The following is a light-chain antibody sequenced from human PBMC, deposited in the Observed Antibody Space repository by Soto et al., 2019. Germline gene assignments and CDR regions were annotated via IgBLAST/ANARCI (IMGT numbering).Light chain of an antibody. V-gene: IGLV2-23*01. CDR1: SSDVGTYNL. CDR2: EGS. J-gene: IGLJ1*01. CDR3: GSYAGSSIYV. Sequence: QSALTQPASVSGSPGQSITISCTGTSSDVGTYNLVSWYQHHPGKAPKLMIYEGSKRPSGVSNRFSGSKSGNTASLTISGLQAEDEADYYCGSYAGSSIYVFGTGTKLPVL.